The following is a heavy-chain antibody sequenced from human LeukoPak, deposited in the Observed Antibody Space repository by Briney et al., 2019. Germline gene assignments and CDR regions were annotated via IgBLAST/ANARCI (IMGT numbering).Heavy chain of an antibody. J-gene: IGHJ4*02. V-gene: IGHV3-30-3*01. Sequence: GGSLRLSCAASGFTFSTYAMHWVRQAPGKGLEWVAVISYDGSNKYYADSVKGRFTIPRDNSKNTLYLQMNSLRPEDTAVYYCARDPYYYDSSGYLLPYYFDYWGQGTLVTVSS. D-gene: IGHD3-22*01. CDR2: ISYDGSNK. CDR3: ARDPYYYDSSGYLLPYYFDY. CDR1: GFTFSTYA.